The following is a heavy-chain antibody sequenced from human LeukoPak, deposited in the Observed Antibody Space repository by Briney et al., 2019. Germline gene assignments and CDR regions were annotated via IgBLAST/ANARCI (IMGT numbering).Heavy chain of an antibody. V-gene: IGHV4-39*01. CDR1: GASVTSGGFY. J-gene: IGHJ5*02. D-gene: IGHD3-10*01. CDR3: ARHSGSGSLSRPFDP. Sequence: SETLSLTCTVSGASVTSGGFYWAWLRQPPGKGLEWIATVYYTGSTYYTPSLKSRVTISIDTSKNRFSLNLRSVVAPDTAVYYCARHSGSGSLSRPFDPWGQGTLVTVSA. CDR2: VYYTGST.